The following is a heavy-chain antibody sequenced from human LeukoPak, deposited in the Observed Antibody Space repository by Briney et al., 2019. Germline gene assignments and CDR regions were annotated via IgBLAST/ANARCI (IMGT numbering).Heavy chain of an antibody. CDR1: GCTFSSYG. CDR2: INAYNGNT. Sequence: GASVKVSCKASGCTFSSYGISRVRQATGQGLEWMGWINAYNGNTNYTQKLQGRVTMTTDTSTSTAYMELRSLRSDDTAVYYCARDSDMVTFGGVIVISLYWGQGTLVTVSS. J-gene: IGHJ4*02. CDR3: ARDSDMVTFGGVIVISLY. D-gene: IGHD3-16*02. V-gene: IGHV1-18*01.